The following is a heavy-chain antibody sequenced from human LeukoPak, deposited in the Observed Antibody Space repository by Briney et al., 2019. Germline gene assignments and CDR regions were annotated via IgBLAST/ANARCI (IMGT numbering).Heavy chain of an antibody. V-gene: IGHV6-1*01. CDR2: TYYRSKWYN. CDR1: GDSVSRNSAA. CDR3: ARVVVSYSRSSRPNYYMDV. D-gene: IGHD6-6*01. Sequence: SQTLSLTCAISGDSVSRNSAAWNWIRQSPSRGLEWLGRTYYRSKWYNDYAVSVKSRITINPDTSKNQFSLQLNSVTPEDTAVYYCARVVVSYSRSSRPNYYMDVWGKGTTVTVSS. J-gene: IGHJ6*03.